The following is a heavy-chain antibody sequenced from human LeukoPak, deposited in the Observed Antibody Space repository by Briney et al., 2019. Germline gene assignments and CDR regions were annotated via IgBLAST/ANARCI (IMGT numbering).Heavy chain of an antibody. CDR3: ARLDRETYCSSTSCYVY. V-gene: IGHV3-30*02. Sequence: GGSLRLSCAASGFTFRSYGMHWVRQAPGKGLEWVAFIRYDGSNKYYADSVKGRFTISRDNSKNTLYLQMNSLRAEDTAVYYCARLDRETYCSSTSCYVYWGQGTLVTVSS. CDR1: GFTFRSYG. J-gene: IGHJ4*02. D-gene: IGHD2-2*01. CDR2: IRYDGSNK.